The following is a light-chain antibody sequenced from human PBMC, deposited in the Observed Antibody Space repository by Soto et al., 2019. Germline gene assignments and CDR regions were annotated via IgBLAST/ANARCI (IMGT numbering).Light chain of an antibody. CDR1: QYVSSTY. J-gene: IGKJ1*01. CDR2: GAS. CDR3: QQYGNSPWT. Sequence: EIVLTQSPGTLSLSPGERATLSCRASQYVSSTYLAWYQQKPGQAPRLLIYGASSRATGIPDRFSGSGSETDFTLTISRLEPADLAVYYCQQYGNSPWTFGQGTKVEIK. V-gene: IGKV3-20*01.